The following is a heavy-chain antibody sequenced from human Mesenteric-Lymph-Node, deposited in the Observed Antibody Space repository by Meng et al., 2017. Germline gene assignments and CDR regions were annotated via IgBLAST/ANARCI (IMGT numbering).Heavy chain of an antibody. Sequence: QGQLCGFGGVLVKAGGSLRLSFVASGFTFSDYYMTWIRQPPGQGLEWIASISPTGGSLYYADSVKGRFSISRDNAKISLSLQMNSLRVEDTAVYYCARDHGFLNWFDPWGQGTLVTVSS. J-gene: IGHJ5*02. D-gene: IGHD2/OR15-2a*01. V-gene: IGHV3-11*04. CDR3: ARDHGFLNWFDP. CDR2: ISPTGGSL. CDR1: GFTFSDYY.